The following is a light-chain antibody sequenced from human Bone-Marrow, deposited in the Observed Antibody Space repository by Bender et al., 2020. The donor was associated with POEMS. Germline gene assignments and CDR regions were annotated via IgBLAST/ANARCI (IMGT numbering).Light chain of an antibody. CDR3: QTWDSTTQVV. V-gene: IGLV3-1*01. CDR2: QDD. J-gene: IGLJ2*01. Sequence: SYDVTQPASVSVSPGQTVSITCSGDKLGNKYVSWYQQKPGQSPVLVIYQDDKRPSGIPERFSGSNSGNTATLTISATQSLDEADYYCQTWDSTTQVVFGGGTKLTVL. CDR1: KLGNKY.